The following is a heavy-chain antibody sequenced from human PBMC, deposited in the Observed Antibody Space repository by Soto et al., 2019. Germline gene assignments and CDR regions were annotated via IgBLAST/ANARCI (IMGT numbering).Heavy chain of an antibody. CDR1: GFSLSTRGVG. Sequence: QITLKESGTTLVRPTQTLTLTCTFSGFSLSTRGVGVGWISQPPGKALAWLGLIYWDDDKRYSPSLKSRLTITKDTAKNQVVLTMTNLDPVDTATYYCAHRDSSWQLAYWGQGTLVTVS. CDR3: AHRDSSWQLAY. D-gene: IGHD4-4*01. J-gene: IGHJ4*02. CDR2: IYWDDDK. V-gene: IGHV2-5*02.